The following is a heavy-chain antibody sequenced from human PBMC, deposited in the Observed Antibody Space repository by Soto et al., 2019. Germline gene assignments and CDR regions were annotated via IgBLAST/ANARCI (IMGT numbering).Heavy chain of an antibody. V-gene: IGHV3-30*18. CDR3: AKASIVGTSRDYFDS. J-gene: IGHJ4*02. CDR2: ISYDGSNK. CDR1: GFTFSSYG. D-gene: IGHD1-26*01. Sequence: QVQLVESGGGVVQPGRSLRLSCAASGFTFSSYGMHWVRQAPGKGLEWVAVISYDGSNKYYGDSVKGRFTISRGNSENTLYLQMNSLSAEDTAVYYCAKASIVGTSRDYFDSWGQGTLVTVSS.